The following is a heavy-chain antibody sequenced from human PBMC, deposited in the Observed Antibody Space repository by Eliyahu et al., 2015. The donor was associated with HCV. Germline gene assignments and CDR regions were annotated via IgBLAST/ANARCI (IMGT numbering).Heavy chain of an antibody. J-gene: IGHJ4*02. CDR2: IXYSGST. CDR3: ARRGSSGWFYYFDY. V-gene: IGHV4-39*01. D-gene: IGHD6-19*01. CDR1: GGSIXSSSYX. Sequence: QLQLQESGPGLVKPSETLSLTCTVSGGSIXSSSYXWGWIRQPPGKGLEWIGSIXYSGSTYYNPSLKSRVTISVDTSKNQFSLKLSSVTAADTAVYYCARRGSSGWFYYFDYWGQGTLVTVSS.